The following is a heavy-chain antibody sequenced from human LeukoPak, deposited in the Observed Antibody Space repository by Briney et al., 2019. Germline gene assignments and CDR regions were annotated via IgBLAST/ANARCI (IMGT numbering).Heavy chain of an antibody. Sequence: GGSLRLSCAASGFTVSSNYMSWVRQAPGKGLEWVSVIYSGGSTYYADSVKGRFTISRDNSKNTLYLQMNSLRAEDTAVYYCARDAAAAVNFDYWGQGTLVTVSS. CDR1: GFTVSSNY. D-gene: IGHD6-13*01. V-gene: IGHV3-53*01. CDR2: IYSGGST. J-gene: IGHJ4*02. CDR3: ARDAAAAVNFDY.